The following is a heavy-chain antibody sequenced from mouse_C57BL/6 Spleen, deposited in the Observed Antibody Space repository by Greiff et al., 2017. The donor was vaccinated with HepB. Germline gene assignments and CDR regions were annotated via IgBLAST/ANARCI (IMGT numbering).Heavy chain of an antibody. J-gene: IGHJ4*01. Sequence: QVQLQQPGAELVKPGASVKLSCKASGYTFTSYWMHWVKQRPGQGLEWIGMIHPNSGSTNYNEKLKSKATLTVDKSSSTAYMQLSSLTSEDSAVYYCALYDPLDYAMDYWGQGTSVTVSS. D-gene: IGHD2-3*01. V-gene: IGHV1-64*01. CDR1: GYTFTSYW. CDR2: IHPNSGST. CDR3: ALYDPLDYAMDY.